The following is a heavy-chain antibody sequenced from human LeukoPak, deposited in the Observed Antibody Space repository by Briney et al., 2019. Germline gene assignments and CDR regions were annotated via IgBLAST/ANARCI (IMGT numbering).Heavy chain of an antibody. CDR1: GFTFSNYA. Sequence: GGSLRLSCAASGFTFSNYAMTWVRQAQGKGLEGGSAITGSGGTTYYADSVKGRFAISRDNSKNTLYLQMNSLRPQDTAVYYCATLMRGPTGYSGYGGEDYWGQGTLVTVSS. J-gene: IGHJ4*02. D-gene: IGHD5-12*01. CDR3: ATLMRGPTGYSGYGGEDY. CDR2: ITGSGGTT. V-gene: IGHV3-23*01.